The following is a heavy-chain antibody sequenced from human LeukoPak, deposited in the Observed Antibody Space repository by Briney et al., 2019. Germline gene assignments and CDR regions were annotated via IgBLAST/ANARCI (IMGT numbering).Heavy chain of an antibody. CDR2: INPSGGST. V-gene: IGHV1-46*01. D-gene: IGHD3-22*01. CDR1: GYTFTSYY. CDR3: ASGSRGYYFSAYYYGMDV. Sequence: GASVKVSCKASGYTFTSYYMHWVRQAPGQGLEWMGIINPSGGSTSYAQKFQGRVTMTRDTSTSTVYMELSSLRSEDTAVYYCASGSRGYYFSAYYYGMDVWGQGTTVTVSS. J-gene: IGHJ6*02.